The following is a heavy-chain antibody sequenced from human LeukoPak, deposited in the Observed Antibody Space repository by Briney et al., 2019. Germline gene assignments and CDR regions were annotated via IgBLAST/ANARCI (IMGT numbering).Heavy chain of an antibody. Sequence: PSETLSLTCTVSGGSISSSSYYWGWIRQPPGKGLEWIGSIYYSGSTYYNPSLKSRVTISVDTSKNQFSLKLSSVTAADTAVYYCARKDYGGNSPFDYWGQGTLVTVSS. V-gene: IGHV4-39*01. CDR2: IYYSGST. CDR1: GGSISSSSYY. J-gene: IGHJ4*02. CDR3: ARKDYGGNSPFDY. D-gene: IGHD4-23*01.